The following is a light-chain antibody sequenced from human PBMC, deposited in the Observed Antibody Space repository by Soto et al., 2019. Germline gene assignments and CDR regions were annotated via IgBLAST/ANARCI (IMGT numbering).Light chain of an antibody. CDR2: DAS. J-gene: IGKJ1*01. Sequence: DIEITQSPSTLSATAGDRVTIPCRASQSISSWLAWYQHKPGKAPKLLIYDASNLASGVPSRISSSGAGAECSLTISNLQPDDGVTDYCRQYNSYSWTFGQGTKVDNK. CDR3: RQYNSYSWT. CDR1: QSISSW. V-gene: IGKV1-5*01.